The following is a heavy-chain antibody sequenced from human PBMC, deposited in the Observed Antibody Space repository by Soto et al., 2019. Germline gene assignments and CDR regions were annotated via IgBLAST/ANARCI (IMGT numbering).Heavy chain of an antibody. CDR3: AGSLLWSSTSCYSYYYYGMEV. CDR2: MNPNRGNT. V-gene: IGHV1-8*01. J-gene: IGHJ6*01. D-gene: IGHD2-2*02. Sequence: ASVKVSCKASGYTFTSYDINWVRQATGQGLEWMGWMNPNRGNTGYAQKFQGRVTITRNTSISTAYMELSSLRSEYTAVYYCAGSLLWSSTSCYSYYYYGMEVWGQGTTVTVSS. CDR1: GYTFTSYD.